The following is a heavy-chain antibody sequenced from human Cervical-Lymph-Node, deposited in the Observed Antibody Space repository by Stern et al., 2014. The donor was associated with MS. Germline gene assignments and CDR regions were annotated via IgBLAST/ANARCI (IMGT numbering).Heavy chain of an antibody. J-gene: IGHJ4*02. V-gene: IGHV3-33*01. CDR2: IWYDGSDK. CDR3: ARDPPASSGWPPADD. D-gene: IGHD6-19*01. CDR1: GFTFRSYG. Sequence: QVHLVESGGDVVQPGRSLRLSCAASGFTFRSYGMHWVRQAPGKGLEWGAIIWYDGSDKYYADSVKGRFTIPRDNSKNPLYLQMNSLRVEDTAVYYCARDPPASSGWPPADDWGQGTLVTVSS.